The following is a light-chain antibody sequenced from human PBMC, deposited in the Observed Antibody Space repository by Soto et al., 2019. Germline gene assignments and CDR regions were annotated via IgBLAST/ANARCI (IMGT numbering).Light chain of an antibody. CDR1: QSISSY. Sequence: DIQMTQSPSSLSASVGDRVTITCRASQSISSYLNWYQQKPGKAPKLLIYAASSLQSGVPSRFSGCGSGTDFTLTISSLQPDDFATYYCQQSYSTPLTFGGGTKVEIK. CDR3: QQSYSTPLT. CDR2: AAS. J-gene: IGKJ4*01. V-gene: IGKV1-39*01.